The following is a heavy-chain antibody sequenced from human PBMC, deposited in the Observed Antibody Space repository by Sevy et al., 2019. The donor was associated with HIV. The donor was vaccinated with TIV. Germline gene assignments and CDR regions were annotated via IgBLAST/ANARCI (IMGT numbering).Heavy chain of an antibody. D-gene: IGHD3-10*01. J-gene: IGHJ5*02. CDR2: IYYSGSP. CDR3: ARVLGFGELKFDP. Sequence: SETLSLTCAVSGGSIGSYYWSWIRQPPGKGLEWIGYIYYSGSPNYNPSLKSRVTIAVDTSKNQFSLKLSSVTAADTAVYYCARVLGFGELKFDPWGQGTLVTVSS. V-gene: IGHV4-59*01. CDR1: GGSIGSYY.